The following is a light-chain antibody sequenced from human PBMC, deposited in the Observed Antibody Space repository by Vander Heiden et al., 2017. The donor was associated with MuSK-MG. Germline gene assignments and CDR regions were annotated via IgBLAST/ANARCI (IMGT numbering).Light chain of an antibody. CDR3: QAWDRTSYVL. CDR1: KLGYRY. Sequence: SYELTQPPSVSVSPGQAASIPCSGDKLGYRYVFWYQQKPGQSPVVVIYQDRKRPSGIPERFSGSNSGNTATLTIRGTQAMDEGDYYCQAWDRTSYVLFGGGTRLTVL. V-gene: IGLV3-1*01. CDR2: QDR. J-gene: IGLJ2*01.